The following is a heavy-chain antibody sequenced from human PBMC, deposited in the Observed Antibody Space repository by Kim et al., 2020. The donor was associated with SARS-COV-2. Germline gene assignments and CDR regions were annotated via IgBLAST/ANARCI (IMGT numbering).Heavy chain of an antibody. CDR2: ISYDGSNK. V-gene: IGHV3-30*18. CDR3: AKDFGPGRITIFGVVINNWFDP. CDR1: GFTFSSYG. D-gene: IGHD3-3*01. Sequence: GGSLRLSCAASGFTFSSYGMHWVRQAPGKGLEWVAVISYDGSNKYYADSVKGRFTISRDNSKNTLYLQMNSLRAEDTAVYYCAKDFGPGRITIFGVVINNWFDPWGQGTLVTVSS. J-gene: IGHJ5*02.